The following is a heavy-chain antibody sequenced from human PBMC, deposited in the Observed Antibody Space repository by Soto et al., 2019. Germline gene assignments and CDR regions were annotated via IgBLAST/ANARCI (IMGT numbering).Heavy chain of an antibody. V-gene: IGHV3-23*01. CDR3: AKDAVSNDGLWILDQ. Sequence: GASLRLSCADSGFVFGNYAMTCVRRTPWKGLESGAGIGGSDGYKHYEDSVKGRFNIARDNAKITLYLHMNSLRAEDTDIYYCAKDAVSNDGLWILDQWGQGTLVTVSS. J-gene: IGHJ1*01. D-gene: IGHD2-21*01. CDR1: GFVFGNYA. CDR2: IGGSDGYK.